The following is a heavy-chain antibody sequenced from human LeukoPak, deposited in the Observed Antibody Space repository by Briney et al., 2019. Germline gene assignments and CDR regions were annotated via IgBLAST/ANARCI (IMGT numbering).Heavy chain of an antibody. D-gene: IGHD1-1*01. Sequence: GGSLRLSCSASEFKFGTYWMHWVRQTPGKGLEYVSGISSDGLSTYYANSVKGRFTISRENAKNTLYLQMGGLKTEDMAVYYCARSTDGSAHFDYWGQGTLVTVFS. J-gene: IGHJ4*02. CDR3: ARSTDGSAHFDY. CDR1: EFKFGTYW. V-gene: IGHV3-64*01. CDR2: ISSDGLST.